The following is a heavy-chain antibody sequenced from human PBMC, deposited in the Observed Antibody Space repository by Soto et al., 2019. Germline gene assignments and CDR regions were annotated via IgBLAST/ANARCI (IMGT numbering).Heavy chain of an antibody. V-gene: IGHV4-4*02. Sequence: SETLSLTCAVSGGSISSSNWWSWVRQPPGKGLEWIGEIYHSGSTNYNPSLKSRVTISVDKSKNQFSLKLSSVTAADTAVYYCARGTDGSGGYYYYYYGMDVWGQGTTVTVS. CDR1: GGSISSSNW. CDR2: IYHSGST. J-gene: IGHJ6*02. CDR3: ARGTDGSGGYYYYYYGMDV. D-gene: IGHD3-10*01.